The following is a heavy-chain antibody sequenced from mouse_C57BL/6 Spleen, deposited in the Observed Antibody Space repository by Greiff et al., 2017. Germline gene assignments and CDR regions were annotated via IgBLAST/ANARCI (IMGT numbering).Heavy chain of an antibody. J-gene: IGHJ2*01. CDR1: GFTFSSYA. V-gene: IGHV5-4*01. CDR2: ISDGGSYT. CDR3: ARGITTVVSDYYFDY. D-gene: IGHD1-1*01. Sequence: EVQLQESGGGLVKPGGSLKLSCAASGFTFSSYAMSWVRQTPEKRLEWVATISDGGSYTYYPDNVKGRFTISRDNAKNNLYLQMSHLKSEDTAMYYGARGITTVVSDYYFDYWGQGTTLTVSS.